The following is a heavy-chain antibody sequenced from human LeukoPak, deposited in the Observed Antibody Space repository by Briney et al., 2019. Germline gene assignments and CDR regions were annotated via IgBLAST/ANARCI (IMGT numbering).Heavy chain of an antibody. V-gene: IGHV3-23*01. Sequence: GGSLRLSCAASGFTFRNFAMAWVRQAPGKGLEWVSSITDTGDATGYTESVKGRFTISRDNSKGTVWLQMNSLRAEDTAVYYCARGKGDSSGYTFDYWGQGTLVTVSS. CDR2: ITDTGDAT. CDR3: ARGKGDSSGYTFDY. J-gene: IGHJ4*02. CDR1: GFTFRNFA. D-gene: IGHD3-22*01.